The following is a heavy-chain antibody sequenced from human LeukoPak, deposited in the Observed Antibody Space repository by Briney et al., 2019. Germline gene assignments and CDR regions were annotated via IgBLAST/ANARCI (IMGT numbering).Heavy chain of an antibody. CDR3: ARGPRARGHFLGWFDP. V-gene: IGHV3-33*01. CDR1: GFTFSSYG. CDR2: IWYDGGNK. Sequence: GGSLRLPCAASGFTFSSYGMHWVRQAPGKGLEWVAVIWYDGGNKYYADSVKGRFTISRDNSKNTLYLQMNSLRAEDTAVYYCARGPRARGHFLGWFDPWGQGTLVTVSS. D-gene: IGHD3-3*02. J-gene: IGHJ5*02.